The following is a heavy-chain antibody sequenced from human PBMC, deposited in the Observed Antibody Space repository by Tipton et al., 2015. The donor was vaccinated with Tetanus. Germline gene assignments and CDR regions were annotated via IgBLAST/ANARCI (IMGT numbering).Heavy chain of an antibody. CDR2: ISNSGST. J-gene: IGHJ4*02. Sequence: GLVKPSETLSLTCTVSGGSISSDGAYWSWIRQHPGEGLEWIGYISNSGSTYFNPSLRSRLTMSFKMSNTQFSLRLDSLTAADTAVYYCARAAGFLGLTHDFWGRGTLVSVSS. CDR1: GGSISSDGAY. CDR3: ARAAGFLGLTHDF. V-gene: IGHV4-30-4*02. D-gene: IGHD2/OR15-2a*01.